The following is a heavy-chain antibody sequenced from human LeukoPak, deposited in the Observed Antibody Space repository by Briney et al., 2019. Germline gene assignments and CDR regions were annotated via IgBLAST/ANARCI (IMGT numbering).Heavy chain of an antibody. D-gene: IGHD6-13*01. CDR1: GFTFSSYA. Sequence: GGSLRLSCAASGFTFSSYAMSWVRQAPGKGLEWVSAISGSGGSTYYADSVKGRFTISRDNSKNTLYLQMNSLRAEDTAVYYCAKVGMEQELYYYFDYWGQGTLVTVSS. CDR2: ISGSGGST. CDR3: AKVGMEQELYYYFDY. J-gene: IGHJ4*02. V-gene: IGHV3-23*01.